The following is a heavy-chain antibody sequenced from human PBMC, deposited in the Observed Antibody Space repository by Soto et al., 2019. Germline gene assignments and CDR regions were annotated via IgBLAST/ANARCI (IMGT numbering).Heavy chain of an antibody. D-gene: IGHD3-16*01. CDR2: ISWNSGSI. CDR1: GFTFDDYA. V-gene: IGHV3-9*01. CDR3: AKGPKGGGAFDI. J-gene: IGHJ3*02. Sequence: GGSLRLSCAASGFTFDDYAMHWVRQAPGKGLEWVSGISWNSGSIGYADSVKGRFTISRDNAKNSLYLQMNSLRAEDTALYYCAKGPKGGGAFDIWGQGTMVT.